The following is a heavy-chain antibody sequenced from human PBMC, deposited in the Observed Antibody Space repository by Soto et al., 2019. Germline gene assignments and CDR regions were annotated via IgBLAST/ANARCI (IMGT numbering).Heavy chain of an antibody. Sequence: SETLSLTCAVYGGCFSGYYWSWIRQPPGKGLEWIGEINHSGSTNYNPSLKSRVTISVDTSKNQFSLKLSSVTAADTAVYYCARSYNCSGGSCYSAIWFDPWGQGTLVTVSS. D-gene: IGHD2-15*01. V-gene: IGHV4-34*01. CDR2: INHSGST. CDR3: ARSYNCSGGSCYSAIWFDP. J-gene: IGHJ5*02. CDR1: GGCFSGYY.